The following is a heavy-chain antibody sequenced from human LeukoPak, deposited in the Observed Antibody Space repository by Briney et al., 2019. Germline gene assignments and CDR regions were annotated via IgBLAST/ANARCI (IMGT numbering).Heavy chain of an antibody. CDR2: INPNSGGT. CDR3: ATRTCSSTSSSNYYYYMDV. Sequence: ASVKVSCKASGYTFTGYYIHWVRQAPGQGLEWMGWINPNSGGTNYAQKFQGRVTMTRDTSISTAYMELSRLRSDDTAVYYCATRTCSSTSSSNYYYYMDVWGKGTTVTVSS. CDR1: GYTFTGYY. J-gene: IGHJ6*03. V-gene: IGHV1-2*02. D-gene: IGHD2-2*01.